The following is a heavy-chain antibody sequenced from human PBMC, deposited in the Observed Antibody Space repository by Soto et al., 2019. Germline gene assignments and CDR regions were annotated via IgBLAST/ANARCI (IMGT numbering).Heavy chain of an antibody. CDR1: GYTFTNYA. J-gene: IGHJ4*02. CDR3: VVAAQPYYFDY. V-gene: IGHV1-18*01. D-gene: IGHD2-15*01. Sequence: ASVKVSCKASGYTFTNYAMNWVRQAPGQGLEWMGWISAYNGNTNYAQKLQGRVTMTTDTSTSTAYMELRSLRSDDTAVYYCVVAAQPYYFDYWGQGTLVTVSS. CDR2: ISAYNGNT.